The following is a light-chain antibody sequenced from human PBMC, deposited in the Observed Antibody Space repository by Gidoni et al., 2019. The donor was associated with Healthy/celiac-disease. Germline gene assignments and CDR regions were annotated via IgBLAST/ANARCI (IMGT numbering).Light chain of an antibody. Sequence: HELTSPPSVSVSPRQTASITCPGDKLGDKYACWYQQKPGQSPVLVIYQDSKRPSGIPERFSGSNSGNTATLALSGTQAMDEADYCCQAWDSAVVFGGGTKLTVL. CDR1: KLGDKY. CDR3: QAWDSAVV. J-gene: IGLJ2*01. V-gene: IGLV3-1*01. CDR2: QDS.